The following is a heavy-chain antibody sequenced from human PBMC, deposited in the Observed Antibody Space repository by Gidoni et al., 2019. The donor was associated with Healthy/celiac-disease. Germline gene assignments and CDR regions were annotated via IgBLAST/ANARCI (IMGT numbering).Heavy chain of an antibody. Sequence: QVQLVESGGGLVKAGGSMRLYCAATGFTFRAYYMSWIRQAPGKGLEWFSYLSSSGSTIYYADSVNGRFTISRDNAKNSLYLQMHSLRAEDTAVYYCARDRGSGYYYGYYFDYWGQGTLVTVSS. CDR3: ARDRGSGYYYGYYFDY. D-gene: IGHD3-22*01. CDR2: LSSSGSTI. CDR1: GFTFRAYY. J-gene: IGHJ4*02. V-gene: IGHV3-11*01.